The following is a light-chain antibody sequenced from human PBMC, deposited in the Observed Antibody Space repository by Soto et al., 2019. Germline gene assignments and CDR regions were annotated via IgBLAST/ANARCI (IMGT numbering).Light chain of an antibody. V-gene: IGKV1-39*01. Sequence: DIQMTQSPSSLSASVGDRVTITCRASQSISSYLNWYQQKPGKAPNLLIYAASSLQSGVPSRFSGSGSGTDFTLTISSLQPEDFATYYCQQSYSMPITFGPGTKVEIK. CDR3: QQSYSMPIT. CDR2: AAS. CDR1: QSISSY. J-gene: IGKJ3*01.